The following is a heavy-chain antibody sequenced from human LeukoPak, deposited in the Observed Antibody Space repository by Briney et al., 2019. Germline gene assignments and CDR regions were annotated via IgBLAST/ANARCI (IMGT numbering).Heavy chain of an antibody. CDR2: INPNSGGT. CDR1: GYTFTGYY. J-gene: IGHJ4*02. V-gene: IGHV1-2*02. Sequence: GASVKVSCKASGYTFTGYYMHWVRQAPGQGLEWMGWINPNSGGTNYAQKFQGRVTMTRDTSISTAYMELSRLRSDDTAVYYCATTYYDFWSGRNYFDYWGQGTLVTVSS. CDR3: ATTYYDFWSGRNYFDY. D-gene: IGHD3-3*01.